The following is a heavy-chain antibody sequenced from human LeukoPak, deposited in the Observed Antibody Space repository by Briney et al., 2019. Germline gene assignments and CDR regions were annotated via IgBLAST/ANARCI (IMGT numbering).Heavy chain of an antibody. J-gene: IGHJ4*02. Sequence: GRSLRLPCAASGFTFSSYAMSWVRQAPGKGLEWVSAISGSGGSTYYADSVKGRFTISRDNSKNTLYLQMNSLRAEDTAVYYCAKLLIPIHYFDYWGQGTLVTVSS. D-gene: IGHD3-9*01. V-gene: IGHV3-23*01. CDR1: GFTFSSYA. CDR2: ISGSGGST. CDR3: AKLLIPIHYFDY.